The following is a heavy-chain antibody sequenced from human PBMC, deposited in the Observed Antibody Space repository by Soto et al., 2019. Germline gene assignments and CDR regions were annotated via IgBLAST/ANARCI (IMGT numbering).Heavy chain of an antibody. Sequence: SETLSLTCTVSGGSISSGGYYWSWIRQHPGKGLEWIGYIYYSGSTYYNPSLKSRVTISVDTSKNQFSLKLSSVTAADTAVYYCARVVSTSPTSNFDYWGQGTLVTVSS. D-gene: IGHD2-2*01. J-gene: IGHJ4*02. CDR1: GGSISSGGYY. CDR2: IYYSGST. CDR3: ARVVSTSPTSNFDY. V-gene: IGHV4-31*03.